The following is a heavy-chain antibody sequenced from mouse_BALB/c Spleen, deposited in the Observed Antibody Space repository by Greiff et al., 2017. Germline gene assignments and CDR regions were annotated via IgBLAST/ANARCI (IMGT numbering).Heavy chain of an antibody. Sequence: EVMLVESGGGLVQPGGSRKLSCAASGFTFSSFGLHWVRQAPEKGLEWVAYISSGSSTIYYADTVKGRFTISRDNPKNTLFLQMTSLRSEDTAMYYCARDDGYYEGFAYWGQGTLVTVSA. J-gene: IGHJ3*01. CDR1: GFTFSSFG. V-gene: IGHV5-17*02. D-gene: IGHD2-3*01. CDR3: ARDDGYYEGFAY. CDR2: ISSGSSTI.